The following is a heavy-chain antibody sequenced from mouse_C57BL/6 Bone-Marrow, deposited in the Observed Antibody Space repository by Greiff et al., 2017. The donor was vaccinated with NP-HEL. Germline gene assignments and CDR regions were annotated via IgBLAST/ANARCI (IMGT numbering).Heavy chain of an antibody. CDR1: GYTFTSYW. V-gene: IGHV1-53*01. CDR2: INPSNGGT. Sequence: QQSGTELVKPGASVKLSCKASGYTFTSYWMHWVKQRPGQGLEWIGNINPSNGGTNYNEKFKSKATLTVDKSSSTAYMQLSSLTSEDSAVYYCALDSSGYVEYFDYWGQGTTLTVSS. J-gene: IGHJ2*01. CDR3: ALDSSGYVEYFDY. D-gene: IGHD3-2*02.